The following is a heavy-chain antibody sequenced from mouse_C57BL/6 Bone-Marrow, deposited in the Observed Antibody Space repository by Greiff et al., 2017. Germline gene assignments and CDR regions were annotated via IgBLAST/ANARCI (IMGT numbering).Heavy chain of an antibody. CDR3: ARVPYYYGFDY. CDR2: ISDGGSYT. J-gene: IGHJ2*01. Sequence: EVHLVESGGGLVKPGGSLKLSCAASGFTFSSYAMSWVRQTPEKRLEGVATISDGGSYTYYPDNVKGRFTISRDNAKNNLYLQMSHLKSEDTAMYYCARVPYYYGFDYWGQGTTLTVSS. V-gene: IGHV5-4*01. CDR1: GFTFSSYA. D-gene: IGHD1-1*01.